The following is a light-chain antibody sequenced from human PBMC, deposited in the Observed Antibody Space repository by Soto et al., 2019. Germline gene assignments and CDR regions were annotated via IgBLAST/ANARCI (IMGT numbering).Light chain of an antibody. V-gene: IGLV1-40*01. Sequence: QLVLTQPPSVSGAPGQRVTISCTGSSSNIGAGYDVHWYQQLPGIAPKLLIYGNINRPSGVPDRISGSKSGTSASLAITGLQAEDEADYYCQSYDSSLSGSVFGGGTKLTVL. CDR2: GNI. J-gene: IGLJ2*01. CDR1: SSNIGAGYD. CDR3: QSYDSSLSGSV.